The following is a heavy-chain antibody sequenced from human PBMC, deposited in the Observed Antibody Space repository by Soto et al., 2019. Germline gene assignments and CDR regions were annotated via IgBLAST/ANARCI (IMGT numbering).Heavy chain of an antibody. CDR3: ARFAVLRFLEWCFFDGMYV. Sequence: ASVKVSCKASGYTFTSYAMHWVRQAPGQRLEWMGWINAGNGNTKYSQKFQGRVTITRDTSASTAYMELSSLRSEDTAVYYCARFAVLRFLEWCFFDGMYVWGQGTRVTVSS. CDR1: GYTFTSYA. CDR2: INAGNGNT. V-gene: IGHV1-3*01. J-gene: IGHJ6*02. D-gene: IGHD3-3*01.